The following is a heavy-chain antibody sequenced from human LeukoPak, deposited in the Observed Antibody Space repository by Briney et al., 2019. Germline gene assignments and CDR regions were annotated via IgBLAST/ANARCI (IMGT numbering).Heavy chain of an antibody. CDR1: GFTFSAYG. D-gene: IGHD6-19*01. CDR2: ISYDGSNK. J-gene: IGHJ4*02. CDR3: AKELTRPNRPVAGLNY. Sequence: GGSLRLSCSASGFTFSAYGMHWVRQAPGKGLEWVAIISYDGSNKYYPDSVKGRFTISRDDSKNTLYLQMNSLRTEDTAVYYCAKELTRPNRPVAGLNYWGQGTLVTVSS. V-gene: IGHV3-30*18.